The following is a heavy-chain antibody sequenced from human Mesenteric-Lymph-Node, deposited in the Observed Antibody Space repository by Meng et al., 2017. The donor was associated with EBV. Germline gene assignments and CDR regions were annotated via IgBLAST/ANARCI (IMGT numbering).Heavy chain of an antibody. J-gene: IGHJ4*02. CDR2: IITYNGNT. Sequence: VQEVQSGGEVKEPGALVKVSCKASGYTLTSYAINWVRQAPGQGLEWMGWIITYNGNTNYAQKLQGRVTMTTETSTSTAYMELRSLRSDDSAVYYCVVGDSGYEPDYWGQGTLVTVSS. D-gene: IGHD5-12*01. CDR3: VVGDSGYEPDY. V-gene: IGHV1-18*01. CDR1: GYTLTSYA.